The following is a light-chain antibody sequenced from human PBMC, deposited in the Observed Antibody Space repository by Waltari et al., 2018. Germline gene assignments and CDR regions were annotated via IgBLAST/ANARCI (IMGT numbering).Light chain of an antibody. J-gene: IGLJ3*02. CDR1: SSNIGSNY. Sequence: QSVLAQPPSASETPGQRVTISCSGSSSNIGSNYIYWYQQLPGTAPKLLGYRSHGVPDGVPEGFSGSKSGTSASLSISGLRSEDEADYYCATWDDSLTAWVFGGGTKVTVV. V-gene: IGLV1-47*01. CDR3: ATWDDSLTAWV. CDR2: RSH.